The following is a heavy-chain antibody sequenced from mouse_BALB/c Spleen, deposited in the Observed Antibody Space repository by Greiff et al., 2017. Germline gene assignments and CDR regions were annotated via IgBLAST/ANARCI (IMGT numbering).Heavy chain of an antibody. D-gene: IGHD2-1*01. J-gene: IGHJ4*01. CDR1: GFSLTSYG. CDR2: IWAGGST. CDR3: ARDRGGNYVYAMDY. Sequence: QVQLKESGPGLVAPSQSLSITCTVSGFSLTSYGVHWVRQPPGKGLEWLGVIWAGGSTNYNSALMSRLSISKDNSKSQVFLKMNSLQTDDTAMYYCARDRGGNYVYAMDYWGQGTSVTVSS. V-gene: IGHV2-9*02.